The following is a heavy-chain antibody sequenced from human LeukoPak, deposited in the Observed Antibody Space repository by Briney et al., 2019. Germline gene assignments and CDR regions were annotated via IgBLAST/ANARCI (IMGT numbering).Heavy chain of an antibody. D-gene: IGHD5-24*01. CDR3: ARAAGEMATIRY. V-gene: IGHV3-23*01. CDR1: GFTFSSYG. J-gene: IGHJ4*02. CDR2: ISGSGGST. Sequence: GGSLPLSCAASGFTFSSYGMSWVRQAPGKGLEWVSAISGSGGSTYYADSVKGRFTISRDNAKNSLYLQMNSLRAEDTAVYYCARAAGEMATIRYWGQGTLVTVSS.